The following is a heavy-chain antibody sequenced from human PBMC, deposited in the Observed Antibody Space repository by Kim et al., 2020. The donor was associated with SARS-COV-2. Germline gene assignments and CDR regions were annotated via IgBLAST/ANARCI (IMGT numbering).Heavy chain of an antibody. D-gene: IGHD3-16*01. CDR3: SSSARGDYFYY. CDR2: SSSSSTYT. V-gene: IGHV3-11*03. CDR1: GFTFSDYF. J-gene: IGHJ4*02. Sequence: GGSLRLSCAASGFTFSDYFMSWIRQAPGKGLEWVSYSSSSSTYTNYADSVKGRFTISRDNAKNSLCLQMNSLRAEDTAVYYCSSSARGDYFYYWGQGTLV.